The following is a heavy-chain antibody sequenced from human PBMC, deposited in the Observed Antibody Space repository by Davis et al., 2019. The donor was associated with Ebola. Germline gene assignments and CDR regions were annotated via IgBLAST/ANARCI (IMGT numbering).Heavy chain of an antibody. CDR2: IGTAGDT. CDR1: GFTVSSNY. CDR3: ARDLGDYYYYGMDV. D-gene: IGHD3-16*01. V-gene: IGHV3-13*01. Sequence: GESLKISCAASGFTVSSNYMSWVRQATGKGLEWVSAIGTAGDTYYPGSVKGRFTISRENAKNSLYLQMNSLRAEDTAVYYCARDLGDYYYYGMDVWGQGTTVTVSS. J-gene: IGHJ6*02.